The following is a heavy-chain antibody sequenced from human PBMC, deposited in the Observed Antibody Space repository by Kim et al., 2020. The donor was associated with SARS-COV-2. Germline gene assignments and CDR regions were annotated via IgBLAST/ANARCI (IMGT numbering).Heavy chain of an antibody. D-gene: IGHD3-10*01. V-gene: IGHV3-74*01. J-gene: IGHJ6*03. Sequence: RFTISRDNAKNTLYLQMNSLRAEDTAVYYCARQRGCFYCSGSFGCYYMDVWGKGTTVTVSS. CDR3: ARQRGCFYCSGSFGCYYMDV.